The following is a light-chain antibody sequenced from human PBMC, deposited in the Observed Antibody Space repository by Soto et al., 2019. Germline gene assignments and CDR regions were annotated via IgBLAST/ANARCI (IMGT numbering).Light chain of an antibody. Sequence: EIVMTQSPATLSVSPGERATLSCWASQSVSSNLAWYQRKPGQAPRLLIYGASTRTTGIPVRFSGSGSGKVFFLTFSCLHSEDFAVYYCQQYNNWPRTFGQGTKVDIK. J-gene: IGKJ1*01. CDR3: QQYNNWPRT. V-gene: IGKV3-15*01. CDR1: QSVSSN. CDR2: GAS.